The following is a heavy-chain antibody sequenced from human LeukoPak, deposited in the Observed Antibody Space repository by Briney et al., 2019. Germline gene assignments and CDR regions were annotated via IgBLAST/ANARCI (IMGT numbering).Heavy chain of an antibody. CDR1: GFTFSSYW. CDR2: INPDGNKK. D-gene: IGHD3-16*01. V-gene: IGHV3-7*01. CDR3: ARDLAYRRLDY. J-gene: IGHJ4*02. Sequence: GGSLRLSCAASGFTFSSYWMHWVRQAPGKGLEWVASINPDGNKKYSADSVKGRFTISRDNAENSLYLQMNNLRVEDTAFNYCARDLAYRRLDYWGQGMLVTVSS.